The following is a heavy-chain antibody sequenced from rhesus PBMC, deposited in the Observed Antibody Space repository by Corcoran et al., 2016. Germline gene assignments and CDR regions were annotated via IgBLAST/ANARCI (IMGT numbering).Heavy chain of an antibody. CDR1: GYTFTDYY. CDR2: VDPEDGEA. J-gene: IGHJ6*01. V-gene: IGHV1-111*02. CDR3: ATAVNEYSNRPYGLDS. D-gene: IGHD4-23*01. Sequence: EVQLVQSGAEVKKPGASVKISCKASGYTFTDYYLHWVRQAPGKGLEWMGRVDPEDGEAIHAQKFQDRVTNTADTSKDTAYMELSSLRSEDTAVYYCATAVNEYSNRPYGLDSWGQGVVVTVSS.